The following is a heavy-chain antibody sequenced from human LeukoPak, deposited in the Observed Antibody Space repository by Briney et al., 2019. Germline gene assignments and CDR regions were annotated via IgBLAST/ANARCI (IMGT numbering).Heavy chain of an antibody. V-gene: IGHV3-21*04. CDR3: AKAQRPLRSITIIVPWDY. J-gene: IGHJ4*02. CDR1: GFTFSTYT. CDR2: ISSGGGSI. D-gene: IGHD3-22*01. Sequence: PGGSLRLSCAASGFTFSTYTMNWVRQSPGRGLEWVSSISSGGGSIYYADSVKGRFTISRDNAKSSLYLQMNSLRAEDTALYYCAKAQRPLRSITIIVPWDYWGQGTLVTVSS.